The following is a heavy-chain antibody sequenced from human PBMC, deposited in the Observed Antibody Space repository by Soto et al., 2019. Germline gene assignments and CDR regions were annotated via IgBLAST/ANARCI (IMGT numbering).Heavy chain of an antibody. J-gene: IGHJ4*02. CDR2: FDPEDGET. Sequence: ASVKVSCKVSGYTLTELSMHWVRQAPGKGLEWMGGFDPEDGETIYAQKFQGRVTMTEDTSTDTAYMELSSLRSEDTAVYYCATDRTGLVAATRRFDYWGQGTLVTVSS. CDR3: ATDRTGLVAATRRFDY. D-gene: IGHD2-15*01. V-gene: IGHV1-24*01. CDR1: GYTLTELS.